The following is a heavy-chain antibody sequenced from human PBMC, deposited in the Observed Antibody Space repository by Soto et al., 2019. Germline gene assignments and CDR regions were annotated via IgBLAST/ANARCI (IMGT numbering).Heavy chain of an antibody. CDR1: GGSISSGGYY. CDR2: IYYSGST. D-gene: IGHD3-22*01. Sequence: PSETLSLTCTVSGGSISSGGYYWSWIRQHPGKGLEWIGYIYYSGSTYYNPSLKSRVTISVDTSKNQFSLKLSSVTAADTAVYYCARIYDSSGYIDYWGQGTLVTVSS. V-gene: IGHV4-31*03. J-gene: IGHJ4*02. CDR3: ARIYDSSGYIDY.